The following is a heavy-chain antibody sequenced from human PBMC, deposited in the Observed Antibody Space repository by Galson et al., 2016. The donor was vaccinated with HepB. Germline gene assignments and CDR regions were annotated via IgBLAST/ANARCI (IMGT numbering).Heavy chain of an antibody. Sequence: SLRLSCAAPGFTFSRYDMHWVRQATGKGLEWVSAIGTIGDSYYSDSVKGRFTISRDNSKNTLYLQMNSLRAGDTAVYYCVEQRKGAPYGMDVWGQGTTVTVSS. J-gene: IGHJ6*02. CDR3: VEQRKGAPYGMDV. D-gene: IGHD1/OR15-1a*01. CDR1: GFTFSRYD. V-gene: IGHV3-13*01. CDR2: IGTIGDS.